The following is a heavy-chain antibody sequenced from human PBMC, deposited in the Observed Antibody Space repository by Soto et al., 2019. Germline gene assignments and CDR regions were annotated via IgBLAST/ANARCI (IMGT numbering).Heavy chain of an antibody. CDR3: ATADFDY. Sequence: EVQLVESGGGLVQPGGSLRLSCAASGFNFGNNWMHWVRQAPGRGLEWVSRMNSDGRTTNYADSVKGRFTVSRDNAKNTLYLQMNSLRAEDTAVYYCATADFDYWGPGTLVTVSS. CDR2: MNSDGRTT. J-gene: IGHJ4*02. CDR1: GFNFGNNW. V-gene: IGHV3-74*01.